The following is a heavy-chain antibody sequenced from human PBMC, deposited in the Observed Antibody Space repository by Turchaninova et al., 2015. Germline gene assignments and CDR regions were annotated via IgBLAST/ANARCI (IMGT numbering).Heavy chain of an antibody. CDR1: GFTFGNYW. J-gene: IGHJ3*01. D-gene: IGHD5/OR15-5a*01. CDR3: VRRIGVYDSF. Sequence: EVQLVESGGGLVQPGGSLRLSCAASGFTFGNYWMTWVRQAPGKGLEGVGNLKEDGSEKYYVDSVKGRFTISRDNAKNWVYLQMSSLGVEDTAGYYCVRRIGVYDSFWGQGTMVTVSS. V-gene: IGHV3-7*01. CDR2: LKEDGSEK.